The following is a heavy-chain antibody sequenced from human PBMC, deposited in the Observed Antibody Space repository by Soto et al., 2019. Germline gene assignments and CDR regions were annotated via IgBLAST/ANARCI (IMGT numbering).Heavy chain of an antibody. J-gene: IGHJ4*02. V-gene: IGHV3-30*18. CDR1: GFIFSTYG. D-gene: IGHD4-17*01. CDR2: ISYDGNNK. CDR3: SKGLLLTTITTVGD. Sequence: QVQLVESGGGVVQPGRSLRLSCAASGFIFSTYGMHWVRQAPGKGLEWLSVISYDGNNKYYADSVKGRFTISRENSKNTPLLQMVSLRTEDTAVYYCSKGLLLTTITTVGDWGQGTLVTVSS.